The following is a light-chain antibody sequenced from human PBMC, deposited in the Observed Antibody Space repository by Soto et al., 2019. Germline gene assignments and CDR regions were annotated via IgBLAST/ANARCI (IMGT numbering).Light chain of an antibody. J-gene: IGKJ3*01. CDR1: QSISSY. CDR2: DAS. V-gene: IGKV3-11*01. Sequence: DIVLTQSPATLFLSPGERATLSCRASQSISSYLVWFQQKPGQAPRLLIYDASTRATGIPARFSGSGSGTDFTLTISSREPEDFAVYYCQQRSNWPLTFGPGTKVDIK. CDR3: QQRSNWPLT.